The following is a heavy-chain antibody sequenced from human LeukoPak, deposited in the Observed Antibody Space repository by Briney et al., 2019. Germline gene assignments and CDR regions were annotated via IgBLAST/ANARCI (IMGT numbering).Heavy chain of an antibody. CDR1: GFTFSSYG. V-gene: IGHV3-30*18. CDR3: AKAGYSGYDPYYYYGRDV. J-gene: IGHJ6*02. D-gene: IGHD5-12*01. CDR2: ISYDGSEK. Sequence: GGSLRLSCAASGFTFSSYGMHWVRQAPGKGLEWVAVISYDGSEKHNADSVKGRFTISRDNSKNTLYLQMNSLRTEDTAVYYCAKAGYSGYDPYYYYGRDVWGQGTTVTVSS.